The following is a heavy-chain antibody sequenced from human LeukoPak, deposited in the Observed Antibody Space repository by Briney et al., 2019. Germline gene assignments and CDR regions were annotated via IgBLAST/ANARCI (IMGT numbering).Heavy chain of an antibody. V-gene: IGHV4-59*01. CDR2: NSYSGNT. CDR3: ARVGSGSFDY. CDR1: GGSISSYY. J-gene: IGHJ4*02. Sequence: SETLSLTCTVSGGSISSYYWSWIRQPPGKGLEWIGYNSYSGNTNYNPSLKSRVTISVGTSKNHFSLNLRSVTAADTAVYYCARVGSGSFDYWGQGILVTVSS. D-gene: IGHD1-26*01.